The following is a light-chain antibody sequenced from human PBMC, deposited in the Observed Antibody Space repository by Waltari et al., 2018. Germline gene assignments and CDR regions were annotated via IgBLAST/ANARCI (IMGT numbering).Light chain of an antibody. V-gene: IGKV1-8*01. CDR1: QGISSY. J-gene: IGKJ1*01. CDR3: QQYHGYPWT. Sequence: AIRITQSPSSLSASTGDRVTITCRASQGISSYLAWYQQKPGKAPNLLIDAASSLQSGVPSRFSGSGSGTDFALTISSLQSEDFATYYCQQYHGYPWTFGQGTKVEIK. CDR2: AAS.